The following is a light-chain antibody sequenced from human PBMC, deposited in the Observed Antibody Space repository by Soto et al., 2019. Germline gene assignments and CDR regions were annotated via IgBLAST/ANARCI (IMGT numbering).Light chain of an antibody. V-gene: IGLV3-21*04. Sequence: SYELTQPPSVSVAPGETARITCGGNNIGSKRVHWYQQRPGQAPVLVIYYDSDRPSGIPERFSGSNSGNTATLTISRVEAGDLADYYCQVWDSSSDHYVFGTGTKLTVL. CDR3: QVWDSSSDHYV. CDR2: YDS. J-gene: IGLJ1*01. CDR1: NIGSKR.